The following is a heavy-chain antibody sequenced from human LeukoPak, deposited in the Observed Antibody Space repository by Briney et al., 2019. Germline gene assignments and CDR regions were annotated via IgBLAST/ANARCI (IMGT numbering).Heavy chain of an antibody. J-gene: IGHJ3*02. CDR2: IYYSGNT. D-gene: IGHD2-8*01. CDR1: GGSITSDH. V-gene: IGHV4-59*01. Sequence: PSETLSLTCTVSGGSITSDHWNWIRQPPGKGLEWIGCIYYSGNTYYNPSLKSRVTISVDMSKNQFSLRLTSVTAADTAVYYCARKNGFDIWGQGTLVTVSS. CDR3: ARKNGFDI.